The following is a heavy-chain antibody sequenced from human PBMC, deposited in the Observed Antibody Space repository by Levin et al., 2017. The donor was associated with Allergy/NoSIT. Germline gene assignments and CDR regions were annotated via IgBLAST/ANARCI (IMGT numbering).Heavy chain of an antibody. J-gene: IGHJ3*02. D-gene: IGHD5-18*01. Sequence: GGSLRLSCAAXXXTCSRYGTHWRAQEPGKGLEWVAVIWYDGSNKYYADSVKGRFTISRDNSKNTLYLQMNSLRAEDTAVYYCARERKMVTGAFDIWGQGTMVTVSS. CDR2: IWYDGSNK. CDR1: XXTCSRYG. V-gene: IGHV3-33*01. CDR3: ARERKMVTGAFDI.